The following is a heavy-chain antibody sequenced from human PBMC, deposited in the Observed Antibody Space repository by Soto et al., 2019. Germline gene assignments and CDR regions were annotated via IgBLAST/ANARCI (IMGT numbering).Heavy chain of an antibody. V-gene: IGHV4-4*02. D-gene: IGHD4-4*01. Sequence: PSETLSLTCAVSGGSISSSNWWSWVRQPPGKGLEWIGEIYHSGSTNYNPSLKSRVTISVDKSKNQFSLKLSSVTAADTAVYYCARQGWGRTTVTARVGSWLDPWGQGTLVTVCS. CDR2: IYHSGST. CDR3: ARQGWGRTTVTARVGSWLDP. J-gene: IGHJ5*02. CDR1: GGSISSSNW.